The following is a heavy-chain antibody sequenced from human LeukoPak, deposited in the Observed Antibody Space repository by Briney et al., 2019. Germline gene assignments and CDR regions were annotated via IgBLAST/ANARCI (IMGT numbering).Heavy chain of an antibody. CDR2: IYYSGST. CDR1: GGSISSYY. D-gene: IGHD3-22*01. CDR3: ARTYYYDSSGKTVWFDP. J-gene: IGHJ5*02. Sequence: SETLSLTCTVSGGSISSYYWSWIRQPLGKGLEWIGYIYYSGSTNYNPSLKSRVTISVDTSKNQFSLKLSSVTAADTAVYYCARTYYYDSSGKTVWFDPWGQGTLVTVSS. V-gene: IGHV4-59*12.